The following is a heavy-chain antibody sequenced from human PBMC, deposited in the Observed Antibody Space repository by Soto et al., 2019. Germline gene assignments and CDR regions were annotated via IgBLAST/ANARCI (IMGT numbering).Heavy chain of an antibody. CDR2: IYYSGST. J-gene: IGHJ4*02. CDR3: ASLQVPWERHRGSY. Sequence: SETLSLTCTVSGGSISSYYWSWIRQPPGKGLEWIGYIYYSGSTNYNPSLKSRVTISVDTSKNQFSLKLSSVTAADTAVYYCASLQVPWERHRGSYWRQGTLVTVSS. V-gene: IGHV4-59*01. CDR1: GGSISSYY. D-gene: IGHD1-26*01.